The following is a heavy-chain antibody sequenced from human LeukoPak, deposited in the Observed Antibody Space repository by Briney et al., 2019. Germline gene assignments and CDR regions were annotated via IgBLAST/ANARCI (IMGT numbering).Heavy chain of an antibody. Sequence: GGSLRLSCAASGFTFSNYAMSWVRQAPGEGLEWLSSISPSGGATYYADSVKGRFTISRDNSKNTLYLQITSLRAEDTAVYYCAKKRATGTRDFDYWGQGTLVTVSS. CDR2: ISPSGGAT. V-gene: IGHV3-23*01. D-gene: IGHD6-13*01. J-gene: IGHJ4*02. CDR1: GFTFSNYA. CDR3: AKKRATGTRDFDY.